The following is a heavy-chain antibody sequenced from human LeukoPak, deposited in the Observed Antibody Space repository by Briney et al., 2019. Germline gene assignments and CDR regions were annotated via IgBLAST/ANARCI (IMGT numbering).Heavy chain of an antibody. CDR1: GFIFNDYG. Sequence: GGSLRLSCAASGFIFNDYGMSWVRHAPGKGLEWVSGINWNGGSTGYADSEKGRFTISRDNAKNSLYLQMNSLRAEDTALYYCARAPQLAYFDYWGQGTLVTVSS. J-gene: IGHJ4*02. CDR3: ARAPQLAYFDY. CDR2: INWNGGST. V-gene: IGHV3-20*04.